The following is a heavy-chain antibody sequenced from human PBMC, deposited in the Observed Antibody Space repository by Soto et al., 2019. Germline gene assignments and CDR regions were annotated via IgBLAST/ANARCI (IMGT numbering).Heavy chain of an antibody. Sequence: EVQLVESGGGLVQPGGSLRLSCAASGFTFSDHYMDWVRQAPGKGLEWVGRTRNKANSYTTEYAASVKGRFTISRDDSKNSLYLQMNSLKTEDTAVYYCARGGYCSSSSCYSDYYGIDVWGQGTTVTVSS. CDR2: TRNKANSYTT. CDR1: GFTFSDHY. J-gene: IGHJ6*02. CDR3: ARGGYCSSSSCYSDYYGIDV. D-gene: IGHD2-2*03. V-gene: IGHV3-72*01.